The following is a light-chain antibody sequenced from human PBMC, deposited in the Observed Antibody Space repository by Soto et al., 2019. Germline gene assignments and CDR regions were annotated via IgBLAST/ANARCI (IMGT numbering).Light chain of an antibody. CDR3: CSYAGSRTLVV. CDR1: IGDVGNYNL. V-gene: IGLV2-23*01. CDR2: EDS. J-gene: IGLJ2*01. Sequence: QSVLTQPASVSGSPGQSITISCTGTIGDVGNYNLVSWFQQQPGKAPKLMIYEDSKRPSGVSNRFSGSKSGNTASLTISGLQAEDEADYYCCSYAGSRTLVVFGGGTKVTVL.